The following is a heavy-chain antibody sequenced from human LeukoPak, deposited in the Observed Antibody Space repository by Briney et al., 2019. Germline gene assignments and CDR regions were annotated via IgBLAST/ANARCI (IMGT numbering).Heavy chain of an antibody. J-gene: IGHJ5*02. CDR1: GYSFTSYW. CDR3: ARSTVPNSPDWFDP. V-gene: IGHV5-51*06. CDR2: IYPGDSDT. Sequence: GESLKISCTGSGYSFTSYWIGWVRQMPGKGLDWMGIIYPGDSDTRYNPSFQGQVTISADKSISTAYLQWSSLKASDTAMYYCARSTVPNSPDWFDPWGQGTLVTVSS. D-gene: IGHD4-17*01.